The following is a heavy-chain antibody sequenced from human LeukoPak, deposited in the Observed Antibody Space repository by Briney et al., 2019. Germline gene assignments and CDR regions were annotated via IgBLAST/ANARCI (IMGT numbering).Heavy chain of an antibody. J-gene: IGHJ4*02. D-gene: IGHD3-10*01. CDR1: GGSISSYY. Sequence: SETLSLTCTVSGGSISSYYWSWIRQPPGKGLEWIGYIYYSGSTNYNPSLKSRVIISVDTSKNQFSLKLSSVTAADTAVYYCARVGGPGSYYRYYFDYWGQGILVTVSS. CDR3: ARVGGPGSYYRYYFDY. V-gene: IGHV4-59*01. CDR2: IYYSGST.